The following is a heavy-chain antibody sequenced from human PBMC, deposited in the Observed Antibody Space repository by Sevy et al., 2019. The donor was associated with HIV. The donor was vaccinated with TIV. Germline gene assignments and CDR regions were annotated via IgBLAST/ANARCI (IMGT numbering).Heavy chain of an antibody. D-gene: IGHD3-22*01. J-gene: IGHJ4*02. Sequence: GGFLRLSCAASGFTFDDYTMHWVRQAPGKGLEWVSLISWDGGSTYYADSVKGRFTISRDNSKNSLYLQMNSLRTEDTALYYCAKDHSSGYYYLMDYWGQGTLVTVSS. CDR1: GFTFDDYT. CDR3: AKDHSSGYYYLMDY. V-gene: IGHV3-43*01. CDR2: ISWDGGST.